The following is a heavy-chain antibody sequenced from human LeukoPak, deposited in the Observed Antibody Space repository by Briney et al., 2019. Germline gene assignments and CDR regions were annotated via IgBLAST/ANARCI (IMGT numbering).Heavy chain of an antibody. D-gene: IGHD3-10*01. V-gene: IGHV3-66*01. J-gene: IGHJ6*04. CDR1: VFTVSSNY. CDR2: IYSGGST. CDR3: ASSGSTLRMDV. Sequence: GGSLRLSCAASVFTVSSNYMSWFRQAPGKGLEWVSVIYSGGSTYYADSVKGRFTIARDNSKNTLYLQMNSLSAEDTAVYYCASSGSTLRMDVWGKGTTVTVSS.